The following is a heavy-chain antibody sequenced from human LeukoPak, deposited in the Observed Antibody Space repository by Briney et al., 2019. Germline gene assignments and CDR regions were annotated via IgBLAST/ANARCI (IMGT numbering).Heavy chain of an antibody. J-gene: IGHJ5*02. CDR3: ARDMVPIAAAGTLNWFDP. V-gene: IGHV1-69*04. CDR2: IIPILGIA. D-gene: IGHD6-13*01. CDR1: GGTFSSYA. Sequence: SVKVSCKASGGTFSSYAISWVRQAPGQGLEWMGRIIPILGIANYAQKFQGRVTITADKSTSTAYMELSSLRSEDTAVYYCARDMVPIAAAGTLNWFDPWGQGTLVTVSS.